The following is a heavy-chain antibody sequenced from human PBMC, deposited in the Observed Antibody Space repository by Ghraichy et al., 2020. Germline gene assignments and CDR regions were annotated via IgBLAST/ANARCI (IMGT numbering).Heavy chain of an antibody. CDR3: ARGQWEPPSFDY. V-gene: IGHV3-53*01. Sequence: GGSLRLSCAASGFTVSSNYMSWVRQAPGKGLEWVSVIYSGGSTYYADSVKGRFTISRDNSKNTLYLQMNSLRAEDTAVYYCARGQWEPPSFDYWGQGTLVTVSS. D-gene: IGHD1-26*01. J-gene: IGHJ4*02. CDR1: GFTVSSNY. CDR2: IYSGGST.